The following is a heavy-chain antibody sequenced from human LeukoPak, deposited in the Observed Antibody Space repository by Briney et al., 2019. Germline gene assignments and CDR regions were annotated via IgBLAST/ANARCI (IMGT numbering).Heavy chain of an antibody. J-gene: IGHJ3*01. Sequence: ASVKVSCKASGYIFTGYYMHWVRQAPGQGLEWMGWISGYNGNTNYAQKLQGRVTMTTVTSTSTVYMELRSLRSDDTAVYYCARSTDAWDEGAFDVWGQGTMVTVSS. CDR1: GYIFTGYY. D-gene: IGHD5/OR15-5a*01. CDR2: ISGYNGNT. V-gene: IGHV1-18*04. CDR3: ARSTDAWDEGAFDV.